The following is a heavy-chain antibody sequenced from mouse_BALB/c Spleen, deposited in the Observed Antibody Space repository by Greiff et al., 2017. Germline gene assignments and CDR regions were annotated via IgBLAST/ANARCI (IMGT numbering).Heavy chain of an antibody. CDR3: ARSVYDGYYLDY. Sequence: VHVKQSGPELVKPGASVKISCKASGYTFTDYNMHWVKQSHGKSLEWIGYIYPYNGGTGYNQKFKSKATLTVDNSSSTAYMELRSLTSEDSAVYYCARSVYDGYYLDYWGQGTTLTVSS. V-gene: IGHV1S29*02. D-gene: IGHD2-3*01. CDR1: GYTFTDYN. CDR2: IYPYNGGT. J-gene: IGHJ2*01.